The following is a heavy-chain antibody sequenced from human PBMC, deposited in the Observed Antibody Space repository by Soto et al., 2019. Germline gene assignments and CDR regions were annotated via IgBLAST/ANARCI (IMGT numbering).Heavy chain of an antibody. D-gene: IGHD6-19*01. CDR2: IYHSGST. V-gene: IGHV4-4*02. Sequence: SETLSLTCAVSGGSISSSNWWSWVRQPPGKGLEWIGEIYHSGSTNYNPSLKSRVTISVDKSKNQFSLKLSSVTAADTAVYYCAREGSGQWLVGGDDYFDYWGQGTLVTVSS. CDR3: AREGSGQWLVGGDDYFDY. CDR1: GGSISSSNW. J-gene: IGHJ4*02.